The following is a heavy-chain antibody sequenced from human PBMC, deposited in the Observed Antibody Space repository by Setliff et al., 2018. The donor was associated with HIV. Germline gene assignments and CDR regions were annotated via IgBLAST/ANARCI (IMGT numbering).Heavy chain of an antibody. J-gene: IGHJ5*02. CDR1: GGSISSGGYS. CDR2: IYYSGST. D-gene: IGHD3-10*01. Sequence: PSETLSLTCAVSGGSISSGGYSWSWIRQPPGKGLEWIGYIYYSGSTNYNPSLKSRVTISVDTSKNQFSLKLSSVTAADTAVYYCARAVTMVRGVIVQFDPWGQGTLVTVSS. CDR3: ARAVTMVRGVIVQFDP. V-gene: IGHV4-61*08.